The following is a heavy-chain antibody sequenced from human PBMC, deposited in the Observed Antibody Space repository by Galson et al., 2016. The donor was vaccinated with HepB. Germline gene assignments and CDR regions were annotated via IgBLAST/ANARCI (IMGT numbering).Heavy chain of an antibody. CDR3: VAGKEYFQY. CDR1: GFSFRNYG. Sequence: SLRLSCAASGFSFRNYGMHWVRQAPGEGLDWVSAISDDGTNKYYADSVNGRFTTSRDNSKNTLSLQMNSLRAEDTAGYYCVAGKEYFQYWGQGTLVTVSS. D-gene: IGHD6-19*01. V-gene: IGHV3-30*03. CDR2: ISDDGTNK. J-gene: IGHJ1*01.